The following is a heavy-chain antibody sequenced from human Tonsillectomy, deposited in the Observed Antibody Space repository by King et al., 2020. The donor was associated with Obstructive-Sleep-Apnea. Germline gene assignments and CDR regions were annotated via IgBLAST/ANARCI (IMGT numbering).Heavy chain of an antibody. CDR1: GFIFSNYG. J-gene: IGHJ5*02. CDR2: IRYDGTNR. D-gene: IGHD6-25*01. CDR3: GKSVGDVYSSACPDT. Sequence: QLVQSGGGVVQPGGSLRLSCTASGFIFSNYGIHWVRQAPGKGLELVAFIRYDGTNRYYSDSVNGRFTISRDNSKNTLYLQMSSLRAEDTAIYYCGKSVGDVYSSACPDTWGQGNLVSVSS. V-gene: IGHV3-30*02.